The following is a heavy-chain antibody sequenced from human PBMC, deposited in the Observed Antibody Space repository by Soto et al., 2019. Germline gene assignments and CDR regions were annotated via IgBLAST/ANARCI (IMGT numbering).Heavy chain of an antibody. Sequence: AGSLRLSCAISGFSVSSYYRSWVRQAPGKGLEWVSVHYSGGSTYYAHSVQGRFTISIDKSNNHLCLQLRRVSAEDTAVYFCARQSRPYGTGGGCSPFDHWGQGTLVTVSS. J-gene: IGHJ4*02. D-gene: IGHD2-8*02. V-gene: IGHV3-53*01. CDR2: HYSGGST. CDR1: GFSVSSYY. CDR3: ARQSRPYGTGGGCSPFDH.